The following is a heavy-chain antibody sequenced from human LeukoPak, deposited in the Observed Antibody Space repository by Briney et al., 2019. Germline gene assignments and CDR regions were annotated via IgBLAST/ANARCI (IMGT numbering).Heavy chain of an antibody. CDR3: AREVVLSTSAWFEY. Sequence: GGSLRLSCAASGFTFRNYWMSWVRQSPGKGLEWVANIKEDGTEKYYQDSVKGRFTISRDNAKNSLYLQMNSLRAEDTAVYYCAREVVLSTSAWFEYWGQGTLVTVSS. V-gene: IGHV3-7*01. J-gene: IGHJ4*02. D-gene: IGHD3-22*01. CDR1: GFTFRNYW. CDR2: IKEDGTEK.